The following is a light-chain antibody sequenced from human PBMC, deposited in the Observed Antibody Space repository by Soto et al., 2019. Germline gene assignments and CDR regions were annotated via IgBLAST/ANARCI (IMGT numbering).Light chain of an antibody. CDR2: EAS. Sequence: IHLTQSPYSLYASLRVIVTITRRASQGINSYLTWYQQKPGKVPQLLIYEASILQSGVPSRFSGSGSGTDFTLTISSLQAEDFATYYCQQTRSYPWAFGGGTKVDIK. J-gene: IGKJ4*01. CDR3: QQTRSYPWA. V-gene: IGKV1-9*01. CDR1: QGINSY.